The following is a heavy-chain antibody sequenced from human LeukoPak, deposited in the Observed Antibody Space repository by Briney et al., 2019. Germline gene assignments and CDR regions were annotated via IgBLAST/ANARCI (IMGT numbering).Heavy chain of an antibody. J-gene: IGHJ5*02. CDR2: IYTTGST. CDR3: ARDPATECSNGVCYKASWFDP. Sequence: PSETLSLTCTVSGGSISSGSYCWSWIRQPAGKGLEWIGRIYTTGSTNYNPSLKSRVTISVDTSKNQFSLKLSSVTAADTAVYYCARDPATECSNGVCYKASWFDPWGQGTLVTVSS. V-gene: IGHV4-61*02. D-gene: IGHD2-8*01. CDR1: GGSISSGSYC.